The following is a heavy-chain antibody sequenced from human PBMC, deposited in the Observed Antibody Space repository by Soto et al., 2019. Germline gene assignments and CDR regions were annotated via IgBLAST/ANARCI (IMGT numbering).Heavy chain of an antibody. J-gene: IGHJ6*02. CDR2: INPNSGGT. V-gene: IGHV1-2*02. CDR3: ARVGYSSSPYGMDV. CDR1: GGAFSSYA. D-gene: IGHD6-6*01. Sequence: ASVKVSCKASGGAFSSYAISWVRQAPGQGLEWMGWINPNSGGTNYAQKFQGRVTMTRDTSISTAYMELSRLRSDDTAVYYCARVGYSSSPYGMDVWGQGPTVTVSS.